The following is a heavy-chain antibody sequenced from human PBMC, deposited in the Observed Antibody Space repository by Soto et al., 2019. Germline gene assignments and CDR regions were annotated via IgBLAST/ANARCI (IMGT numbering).Heavy chain of an antibody. D-gene: IGHD3-22*01. CDR2: ISGSGGST. CDR1: GFTFSSYA. V-gene: IGHV3-23*01. Sequence: GGSLRLSCAASGFTFSSYAMSWVRQAPGKGLEWVSAISGSGGSTYYADSVKGRFTISRDNSKNTLYLQMNSLRAEDTAVYYCAKDRQYYYDSSGYPEYFQHWGQGTLVTVSS. CDR3: AKDRQYYYDSSGYPEYFQH. J-gene: IGHJ1*01.